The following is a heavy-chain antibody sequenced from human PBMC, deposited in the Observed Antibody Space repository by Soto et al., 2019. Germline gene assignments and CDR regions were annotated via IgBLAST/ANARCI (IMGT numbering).Heavy chain of an antibody. V-gene: IGHV3-23*01. CDR1: GFTFSGYS. Sequence: GGSLRLSCAACGFTFSGYSISWVRQAPWKGLEWVSTITGGSGSSGGRTYYAASVKGRFTISRDNYKNTLYLQMNSLRADDTAVYYCAKDQLAAPRTGAFDYWGHGTLV. J-gene: IGHJ4*01. D-gene: IGHD6-13*01. CDR3: AKDQLAAPRTGAFDY. CDR2: ITGGSGSSGGRT.